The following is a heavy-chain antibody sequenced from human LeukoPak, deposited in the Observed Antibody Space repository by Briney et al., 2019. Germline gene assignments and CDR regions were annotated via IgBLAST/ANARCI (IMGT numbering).Heavy chain of an antibody. CDR1: GFTFRRSA. V-gene: IGHV3-23*01. CDR2: ISGRGGDT. D-gene: IGHD1-26*01. Sequence: GGSLRLSCAASGFTFRRSAMTWVRQVPGKVLEWVSTISGRGGDTDYADSVKGRFIISRDSSENTLYLQMHSLGVEDTGVYYCAKGLWASTVGATGIFFDYWGQGIQVTVSS. CDR3: AKGLWASTVGATGIFFDY. J-gene: IGHJ4*02.